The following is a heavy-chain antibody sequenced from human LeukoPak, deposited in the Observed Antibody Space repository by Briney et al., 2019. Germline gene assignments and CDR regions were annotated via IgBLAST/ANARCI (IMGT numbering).Heavy chain of an antibody. CDR3: AKLAGIRGWFAYYFDY. CDR2: MSGRGDTS. J-gene: IGHJ4*02. V-gene: IGHV3-23*01. CDR1: GFTFGTHA. D-gene: IGHD6-19*01. Sequence: GGSLRPSCAASGFTFGTHAMTWVRQAPGKGLEWVSGMSGRGDTSYYADSVKGRFTISRDNSKNTLFLQMNSLRAEDTAVYYCAKLAGIRGWFAYYFDYWGQGTLVTVS.